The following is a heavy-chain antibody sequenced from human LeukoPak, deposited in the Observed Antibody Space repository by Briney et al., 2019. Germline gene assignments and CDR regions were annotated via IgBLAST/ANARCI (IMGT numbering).Heavy chain of an antibody. D-gene: IGHD6-19*01. CDR3: ARPYRMGWSGLEH. J-gene: IGHJ4*02. CDR2: INPDGSAQ. CDR1: GFTFSYYL. Sequence: GGSLRLSCVGSGFTFSYYLVNWVRQAPGKGLEWVAHINPDGSAQYYADSVRGRFTISRDSAKNSVFLQMNRLRAEDTAVYHCARPYRMGWSGLEHWGRATLVTVS. V-gene: IGHV3-7*01.